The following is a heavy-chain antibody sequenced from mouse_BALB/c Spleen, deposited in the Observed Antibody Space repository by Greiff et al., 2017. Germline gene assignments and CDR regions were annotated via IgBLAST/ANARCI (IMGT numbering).Heavy chain of an antibody. J-gene: IGHJ4*01. CDR3: ARGRGRDYDDYAMDY. Sequence: DVMLVESGGGLVKPGGSLKLSCAASGFTFSSYAMSWVRQTPEKRLEWVASISSGGSTYYPDSVKGRFTISRDNARNILYLQMSSLRSEDTAMYYCARGRGRDYDDYAMDYWGQGTSVTVSS. CDR2: ISSGGST. CDR1: GFTFSSYA. D-gene: IGHD2-4*01. V-gene: IGHV5-6-5*01.